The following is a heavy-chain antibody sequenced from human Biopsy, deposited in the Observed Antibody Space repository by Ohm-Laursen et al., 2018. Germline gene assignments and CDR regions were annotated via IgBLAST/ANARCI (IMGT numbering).Heavy chain of an antibody. Sequence: SDTLSLICPVSGGSISNNNYYWGWIRQPPGKGLEWIGSIFYRGSTHYKPSLKSRVNISVDTSKNQFSLKLNSVTAADTAVYYCARDYDTSGYYYVSWGQGTLVTVSS. V-gene: IGHV4-39*01. D-gene: IGHD3-22*01. CDR1: GGSISNNNYY. CDR3: ARDYDTSGYYYVS. J-gene: IGHJ5*02. CDR2: IFYRGST.